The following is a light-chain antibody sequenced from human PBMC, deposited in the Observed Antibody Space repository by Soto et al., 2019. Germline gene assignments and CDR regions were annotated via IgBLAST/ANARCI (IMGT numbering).Light chain of an antibody. J-gene: IGLJ2*01. CDR3: QSYDSGLGGSV. V-gene: IGLV1-40*01. CDR1: SSNIGAGYD. CDR2: ANN. Sequence: QPVLTQPPSVSGAPGQRVTISCTGTSSNIGAGYDVHWYQHLPGTAPTLLMYANNNRPSGVPDRFSGSKSGTSASLAITGLQAEDEADYYCQSYDSGLGGSVFGGGTKVTVL.